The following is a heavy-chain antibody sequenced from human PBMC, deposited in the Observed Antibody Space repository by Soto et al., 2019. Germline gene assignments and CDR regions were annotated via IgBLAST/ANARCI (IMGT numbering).Heavy chain of an antibody. CDR1: GGSISSGGYY. D-gene: IGHD1-20*01. V-gene: IGHV4-31*03. Sequence: PSETLSLTCTVSGGSISSGGYYWSWIRQHPGKGLEWIGYIYYSGSTYYNPSLKSRVTISVDTSKNQFSLKLSSVTAADTAVYYCARERITGTEPLFDYWGQGTLVTVSS. J-gene: IGHJ4*02. CDR2: IYYSGST. CDR3: ARERITGTEPLFDY.